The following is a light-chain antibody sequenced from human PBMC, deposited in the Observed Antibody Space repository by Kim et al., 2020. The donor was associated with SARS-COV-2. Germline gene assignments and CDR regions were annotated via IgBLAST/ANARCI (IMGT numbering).Light chain of an antibody. Sequence: KPVPISSTRSIDDIASNYVQCYRTRPGSAPTTVIYEDNQRPSGVPDRFSGSIDSSSNSASLTISGLKTEDEADYYCQSYDSSNWVFGGGTQLTV. J-gene: IGLJ3*02. CDR3: QSYDSSNWV. CDR2: EDN. CDR1: IDDIASNY. V-gene: IGLV6-57*03.